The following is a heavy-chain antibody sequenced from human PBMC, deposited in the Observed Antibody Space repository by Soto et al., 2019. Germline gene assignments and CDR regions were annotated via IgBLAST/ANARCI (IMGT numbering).Heavy chain of an antibody. CDR1: GFTFSSYG. CDR2: ISYDGSNK. J-gene: IGHJ6*02. D-gene: IGHD5-12*01. Sequence: QVQLVESGGGVVQPGRSLRLSCAASGFTFSSYGRHWVRQAPGKGLEGVAVISYDGSNKYYADSVKGRFTISRDNSKNTLYLQMNSLRAEDTAVYYCAKVMDSGYADYYYGMDVWGQGTTVTVSS. V-gene: IGHV3-30*18. CDR3: AKVMDSGYADYYYGMDV.